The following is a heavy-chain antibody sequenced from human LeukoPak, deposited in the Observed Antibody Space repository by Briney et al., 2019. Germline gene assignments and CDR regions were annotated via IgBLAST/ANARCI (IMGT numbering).Heavy chain of an antibody. Sequence: PGGSLRLSCAASRFTFSDYYMNWVRQAPGKGLEWVANIKQDGSDRYYVDSVKGRFTISRDNAENSLYLQMNSLRAEDTAVYYCARARYSSSWLDYWGQGTLVTVSS. D-gene: IGHD6-13*01. CDR3: ARARYSSSWLDY. J-gene: IGHJ4*02. CDR1: RFTFSDYY. CDR2: IKQDGSDR. V-gene: IGHV3-7*01.